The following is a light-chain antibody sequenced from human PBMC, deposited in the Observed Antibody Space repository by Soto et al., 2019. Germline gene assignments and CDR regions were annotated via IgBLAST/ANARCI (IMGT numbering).Light chain of an antibody. CDR1: SSDVGTYNH. CDR3: SSSTTGSLYG. CDR2: NVN. J-gene: IGLJ1*01. V-gene: IGLV2-14*01. Sequence: QSVLTQPASVSGSPGQSITISCTGTSSDVGTYNHVSWYQHYPGQVPKLLIYNVNHRPSGISNRFSGSRSGSTASLTISGLQVGDEADYFCSSSTTGSLYGFGTGTKVTVL.